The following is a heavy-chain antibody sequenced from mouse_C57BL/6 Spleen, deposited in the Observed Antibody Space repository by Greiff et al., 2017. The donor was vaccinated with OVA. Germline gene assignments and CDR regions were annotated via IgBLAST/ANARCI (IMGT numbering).Heavy chain of an antibody. CDR2: IDPSDSDT. D-gene: IGHD1-1*01. J-gene: IGHJ4*01. Sequence: QVQLQQPGAELVMPGASVKLSCKASGYTFTSYWMHWVKQRPGQGLEWIGEIDPSDSDTNYNQKFKGKATLTVDKSSSTAYMQLSSLTSEDAAVYYCARWYYGSSPKCCWGQGTSVTVAS. V-gene: IGHV1-69*01. CDR1: GYTFTSYW. CDR3: ARWYYGSSPKCC.